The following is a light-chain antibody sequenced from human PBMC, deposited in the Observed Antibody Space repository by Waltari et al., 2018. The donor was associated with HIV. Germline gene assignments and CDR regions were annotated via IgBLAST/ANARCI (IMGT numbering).Light chain of an antibody. J-gene: IGLJ3*02. CDR3: GTWDSSLSVWV. CDR2: DHN. Sequence: QSVLTQPPSVSAAPGQKVTISCSGSSSNIGNNFVSWYQQLPGTAPKLLIYDHNKRPSGIPYRFSGSTSGTSATLGITGLQTGDEADYYCGTWDSSLSVWVFGGGTNLTVL. V-gene: IGLV1-51*01. CDR1: SSNIGNNF.